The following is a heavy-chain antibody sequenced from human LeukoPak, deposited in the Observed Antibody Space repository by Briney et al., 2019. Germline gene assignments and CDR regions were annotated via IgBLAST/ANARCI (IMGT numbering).Heavy chain of an antibody. J-gene: IGHJ3*02. CDR2: IWYDGSNK. CDR1: GFTFSSYG. CDR3: ARGAYGSGTYHDFDI. D-gene: IGHD3-10*01. V-gene: IGHV3-33*01. Sequence: GRSPRLSCAASGFTFSSYGMHWVRQAPGKGLEWVAVIWYDGSNKYYVDSVKGRFTISRDNSKNTLYLQMNSLRAEDTAVYYCARGAYGSGTYHDFDIWGQGTMVTVSS.